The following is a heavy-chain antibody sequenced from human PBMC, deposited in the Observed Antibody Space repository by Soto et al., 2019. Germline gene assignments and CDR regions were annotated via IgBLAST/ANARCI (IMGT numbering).Heavy chain of an antibody. CDR1: GFTFSSYA. CDR3: GRCTSTSCHLGSDY. D-gene: IGHD2-2*01. V-gene: IGHV3-30-3*01. Sequence: PLGSLRLSCAASGFTFSSYAMNWFRQAPGKGLEWVALISHDGINKYYADSVRGRFTISRDSSTNTLYLQMNSLRAADTAVYYCGRCTSTSCHLGSDYWGQGTLVTVSS. CDR2: ISHDGINK. J-gene: IGHJ4*02.